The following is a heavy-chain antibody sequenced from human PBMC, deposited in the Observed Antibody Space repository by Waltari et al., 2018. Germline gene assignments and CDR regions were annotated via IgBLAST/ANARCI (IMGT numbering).Heavy chain of an antibody. V-gene: IGHV1-2*02. CDR1: GYTFTGYY. D-gene: IGHD2-2*01. CDR3: ARELPVPAAMKGNWFDP. Sequence: QVQLVQSGAEVKKPGASVKVSCKASGYTFTGYYMHWVQQAPGQGLEWMGGINPNSGGTNDAQKFQGRVTMTRDTSISTAYMELSRLRSDDTAVYYCARELPVPAAMKGNWFDPWGQGTLVTVSS. CDR2: INPNSGGT. J-gene: IGHJ5*02.